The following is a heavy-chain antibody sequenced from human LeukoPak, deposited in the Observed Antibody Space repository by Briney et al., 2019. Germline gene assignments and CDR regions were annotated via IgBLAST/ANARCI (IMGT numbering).Heavy chain of an antibody. D-gene: IGHD6-13*01. CDR3: ARGPYRNSWPIYF. Sequence: SETLSLTCTVSGGSISSYYWSWIRQPPGKGLEWIGYIYYSGSTNYNPSLKSRVTISVDTSKNQFSLKLSSATAADTAVYYCARGPYRNSWPIYFWGQGTLVTVSS. V-gene: IGHV4-59*08. J-gene: IGHJ4*02. CDR1: GGSISSYY. CDR2: IYYSGST.